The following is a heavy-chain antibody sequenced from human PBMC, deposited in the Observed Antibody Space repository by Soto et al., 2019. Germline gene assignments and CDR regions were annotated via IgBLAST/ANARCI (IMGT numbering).Heavy chain of an antibody. V-gene: IGHV3-23*01. CDR2: ISGSGGST. CDR1: GLTFSSYA. CDR3: AKVGCYDYVYYYYYMDV. J-gene: IGHJ6*03. Sequence: EVQLLESGGGLVQPGGSLRLSCAASGLTFSSYAMSWVRQAPGKGLEWVSAISGSGGSTYYADSVKGRFTISRDNSKNTLYLQMISLRAEDTAVYYCAKVGCYDYVYYYYYMDVWGKGSTVSVSS. D-gene: IGHD5-12*01.